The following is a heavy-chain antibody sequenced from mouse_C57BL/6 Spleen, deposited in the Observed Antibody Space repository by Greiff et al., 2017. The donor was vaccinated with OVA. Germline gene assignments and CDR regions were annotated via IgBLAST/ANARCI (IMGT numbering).Heavy chain of an antibody. Sequence: VQLQQSGPGLVQPSQSLSITCTVSGFSLTSYGVHWVRQPPGKGLEWLGVLWSGGSTDYNAAFISRLSISKDNSKSQVFFKMNSLQADDTAIYYCAKTGFITTVVATLDWYFDVWGTGTTVTVSS. V-gene: IGHV2-4*01. D-gene: IGHD1-1*01. CDR3: AKTGFITTVVATLDWYFDV. CDR1: GFSLTSYG. J-gene: IGHJ1*03. CDR2: LWSGGST.